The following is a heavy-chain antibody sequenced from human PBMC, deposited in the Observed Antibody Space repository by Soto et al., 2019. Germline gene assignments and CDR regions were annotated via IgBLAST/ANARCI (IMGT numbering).Heavy chain of an antibody. CDR2: IYPGDSNT. Sequence: EVQLVQSGAEVKKPGESLKISCKTSGYSFRSYWIGWVRQMPGKGLEWMGIIYPGDSNTRYSPSFQGQVTISADKSISTAFVQWSSLKAADSAIYYCARHLHSDSVHITPVSPDYWGQGTLVTVSS. D-gene: IGHD4-4*01. V-gene: IGHV5-51*01. J-gene: IGHJ4*02. CDR1: GYSFRSYW. CDR3: ARHLHSDSVHITPVSPDY.